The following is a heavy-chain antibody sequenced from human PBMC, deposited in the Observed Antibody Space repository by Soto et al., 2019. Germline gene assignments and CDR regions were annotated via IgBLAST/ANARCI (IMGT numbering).Heavy chain of an antibody. CDR3: ARGEYYYGSGRDYDGCYFDL. CDR1: GGSISSGGYY. D-gene: IGHD3-10*01. Sequence: SETLSLTCTVSGGSISSGGYYWSWIRQHPGKGLEWIGYIYYSGSTYYNPSLKSRVTISVDTSKNQFSLKLSSVTAADTAVYYCARGEYYYGSGRDYDGCYFDLWGRGTLVTVSS. V-gene: IGHV4-31*03. CDR2: IYYSGST. J-gene: IGHJ2*01.